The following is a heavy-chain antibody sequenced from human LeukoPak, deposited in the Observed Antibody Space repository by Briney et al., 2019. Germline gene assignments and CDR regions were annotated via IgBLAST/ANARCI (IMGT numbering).Heavy chain of an antibody. CDR2: IRYDGSNK. CDR1: AFTFISYG. CDR3: AKAPGSSTQNAFAI. Sequence: GGSLRLSCAASAFTFISYGLHWARQAPGKGLEWVAFIRYDGSNKYYGDSVKGRFTISRDNSKNTLYLQMNSLRAEDTAVYYCAKAPGSSTQNAFAIWDRPTMVTVSS. V-gene: IGHV3-30*02. J-gene: IGHJ3*02. D-gene: IGHD6-13*01.